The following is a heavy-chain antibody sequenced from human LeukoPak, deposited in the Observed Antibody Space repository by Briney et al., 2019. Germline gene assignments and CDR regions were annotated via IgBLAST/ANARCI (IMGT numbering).Heavy chain of an antibody. CDR3: ARQGYSSSSYYFDY. D-gene: IGHD6-13*01. CDR2: IYYSGST. CDR1: GGSISSSSYY. V-gene: IGHV4-39*01. J-gene: IGHJ4*02. Sequence: SETLSLTCTVSGGSISSSSYYWGWIRQPPGKGLEWIGSIYYSGSTYYNPSLKSRVTISVDTSKNQFSLKLISVTAADTAVYYCARQGYSSSSYYFDYWGQGTLVTVSS.